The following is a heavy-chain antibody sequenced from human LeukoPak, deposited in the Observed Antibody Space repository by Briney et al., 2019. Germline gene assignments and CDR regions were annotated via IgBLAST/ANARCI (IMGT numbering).Heavy chain of an antibody. CDR1: GGSISSGGYS. V-gene: IGHV4-30-2*01. Sequence: PSQTLSLTCAVSGGSISSGGYSWSWIRQPPGKGLEWIGYIYHSESTYYNPSLKSRVTISVDRSKNQFSLKLSSVTAADTAVYYCARGYGTMVRGVIISPWFDPWGQGTLVTVSS. D-gene: IGHD3-10*01. CDR3: ARGYGTMVRGVIISPWFDP. J-gene: IGHJ5*02. CDR2: IYHSEST.